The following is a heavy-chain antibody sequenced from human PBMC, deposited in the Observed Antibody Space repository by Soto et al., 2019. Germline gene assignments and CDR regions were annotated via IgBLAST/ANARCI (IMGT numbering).Heavy chain of an antibody. CDR2: ISFDGSNK. V-gene: IGHV3-30*04. D-gene: IGHD5-12*01. J-gene: IGHJ6*02. CDR3: ARVPGDMAAILYIYPLDGREPLSDVDV. Sequence: QMQLVESGGGAVQPGRSLRLSCAASGFTFSYYPMHWVRQAPGKGLEWVAVISFDGSNKYYADSVKGRFTISRDNSKNTLYLQMNGLRGEDTAVYYCARVPGDMAAILYIYPLDGREPLSDVDVWGQGTTVTVSS. CDR1: GFTFSYYP.